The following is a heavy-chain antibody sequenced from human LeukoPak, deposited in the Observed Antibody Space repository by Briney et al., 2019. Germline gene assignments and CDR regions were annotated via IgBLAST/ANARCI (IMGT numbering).Heavy chain of an antibody. D-gene: IGHD6-19*01. CDR1: GFTFSSYA. J-gene: IGHJ5*02. V-gene: IGHV3-23*01. Sequence: GGTLRLSCAASGFTFSSYAMSWVRQAPGKGLEWVSAISGSGGSTYYADSVKGRFTISRDSSKNTLYLQMNSLRAEDTAVYYCAKDHSSGWYGDNWFDPWGQGTLVTVSS. CDR3: AKDHSSGWYGDNWFDP. CDR2: ISGSGGST.